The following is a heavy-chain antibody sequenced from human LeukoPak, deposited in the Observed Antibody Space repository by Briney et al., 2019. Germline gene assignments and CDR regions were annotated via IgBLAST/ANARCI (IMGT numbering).Heavy chain of an antibody. D-gene: IGHD6-25*01. V-gene: IGHV3-11*06. CDR3: ARGGNIAACDY. CDR2: ISSSTTYI. Sequence: GGSLRLSCAASGFTFSDYYMSWIRQAPGKGLEWVSYISSSTTYIYYADSVKGRFTISRDNAKNSLNLQMNSLRAEDTAVYYCARGGNIAACDYWGQGTLVTVSS. CDR1: GFTFSDYY. J-gene: IGHJ4*02.